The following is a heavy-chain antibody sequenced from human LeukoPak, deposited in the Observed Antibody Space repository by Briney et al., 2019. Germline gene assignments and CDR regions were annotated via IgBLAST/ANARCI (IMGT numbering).Heavy chain of an antibody. CDR3: ARPAYDILTGSAGQFDY. Sequence: SGGSLRLSFAASGFTFSSYAMSWVRQAPGKGLEWVSVIYSGGSTYYADSVKGRFTISRDNSKNTLYLQMNSLRAEDTAVYYCARPAYDILTGSAGQFDYWGQGTLVTVSS. V-gene: IGHV3-53*01. J-gene: IGHJ4*02. CDR1: GFTFSSYA. CDR2: IYSGGST. D-gene: IGHD3-9*01.